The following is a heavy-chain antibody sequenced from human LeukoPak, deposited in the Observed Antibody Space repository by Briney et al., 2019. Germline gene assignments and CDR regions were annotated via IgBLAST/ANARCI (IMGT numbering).Heavy chain of an antibody. D-gene: IGHD5-12*01. CDR1: GFTFSRYW. CDR2: IKQDGNEK. CDR3: ARDGSYGGYGDY. J-gene: IGHJ4*02. V-gene: IGHV3-7*01. Sequence: QPGGSLRLSCAASGFTFSRYWMSWVRQAPGKGLEWVANIKQDGNEKYYVDSVKGRFTISRDNAKNSVYLQMNSLRAEDTAAYYCARDGSYGGYGDYWGQGTLVTVSS.